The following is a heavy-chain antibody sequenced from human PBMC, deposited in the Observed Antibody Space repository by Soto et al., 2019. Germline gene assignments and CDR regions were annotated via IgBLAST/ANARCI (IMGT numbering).Heavy chain of an antibody. D-gene: IGHD3-10*01. Sequence: QVQPVQSGGEVKKPGASVKVSCKTSGYSFSTYGISWVRQAPGQGLEWMGWISVFNGNTNYARKVQDRVIISTDTSTSTAYMELGSLTSDDTAIYYCARGGSYGVDYWGQGTLVTVSS. J-gene: IGHJ4*02. V-gene: IGHV1-18*01. CDR3: ARGGSYGVDY. CDR1: GYSFSTYG. CDR2: ISVFNGNT.